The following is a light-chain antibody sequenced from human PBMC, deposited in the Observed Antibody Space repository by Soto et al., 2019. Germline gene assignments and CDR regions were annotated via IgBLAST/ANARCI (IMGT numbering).Light chain of an antibody. V-gene: IGLV2-11*01. J-gene: IGLJ1*01. CDR1: SNDVGGYIF. CDR2: DVS. Sequence: QSALTQPRSVSGSPGQSVTISCGGTSNDVGGYIFVSWYQQHPGKAPKLIIYDVSKRPSGVPDRFSGSKSGNTASLTISGLQAEDDADYYCCSYAGSYTYVFGTGTKLTVL. CDR3: CSYAGSYTYV.